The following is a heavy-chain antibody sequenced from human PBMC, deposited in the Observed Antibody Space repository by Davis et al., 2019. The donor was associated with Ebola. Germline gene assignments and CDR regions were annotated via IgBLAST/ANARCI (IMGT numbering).Heavy chain of an antibody. CDR2: INHSGST. V-gene: IGHV4-34*01. J-gene: IGHJ3*01. CDR3: AMNTPDPYYDTTRGAFDF. D-gene: IGHD3-16*01. CDR1: GGSFSGDY. Sequence: SETLSLTCAVYGGSFSGDYWSWIRQPPGKGLEWIGEINHSGSTNYNPSLKSRVTISVDTSKNQFSLKLSSVTAADTAVYYCAMNTPDPYYDTTRGAFDFWGQGTLVTVSS.